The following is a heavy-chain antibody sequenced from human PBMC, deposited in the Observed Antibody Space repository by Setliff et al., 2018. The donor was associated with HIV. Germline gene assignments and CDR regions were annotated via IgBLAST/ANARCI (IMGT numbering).Heavy chain of an antibody. Sequence: PGGSLRLSCAASGFTVSSNYMSWVRQAPGKGLEWVSLIYSGGFTIYYADSVKGRFTISRDNAKNSLYLQMNSLRAEDTAVYYCARVYDSSGYSLSIPGYWGQGTLVTVSS. CDR1: GFTVSSNY. J-gene: IGHJ4*01. CDR3: ARVYDSSGYSLSIPGY. V-gene: IGHV3-11*04. D-gene: IGHD3-22*01. CDR2: IYSGGFTI.